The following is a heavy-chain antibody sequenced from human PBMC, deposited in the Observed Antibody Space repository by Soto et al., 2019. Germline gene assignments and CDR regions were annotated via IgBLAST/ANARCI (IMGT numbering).Heavy chain of an antibody. CDR1: GFTFSSYS. J-gene: IGHJ4*02. D-gene: IGHD2-15*01. V-gene: IGHV3-21*01. CDR2: ISSSSSYI. CDR3: ARAALGKYCSGGSCYPTMEFDY. Sequence: GGSLRLSCAASGFTFSSYSMNWVRQAPGKGLEWVSSISSSSSYIYYADSVKGRFTISRDNAKNSLYLQMNSLRAEDTAVYYCARAALGKYCSGGSCYPTMEFDYWGQGTLVTVSS.